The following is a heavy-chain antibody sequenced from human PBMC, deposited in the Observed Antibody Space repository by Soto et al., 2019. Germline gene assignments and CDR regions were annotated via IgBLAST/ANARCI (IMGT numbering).Heavy chain of an antibody. V-gene: IGHV3-11*01. CDR1: GFTFSDYY. Sequence: GGSLRLSCAASGFTFSDYYMNWIRQAPGKGLEWVSYISHSGSTIYYANSVKGRFTISRDNVKNSLYLQMNSLRAEDTAMYYCARDDTGSMDVWGQGTTVTAP. CDR3: ARDDTGSMDV. D-gene: IGHD2-8*02. J-gene: IGHJ6*02. CDR2: ISHSGSTI.